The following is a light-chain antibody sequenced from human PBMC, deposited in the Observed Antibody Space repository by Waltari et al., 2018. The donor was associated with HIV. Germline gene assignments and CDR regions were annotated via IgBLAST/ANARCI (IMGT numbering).Light chain of an antibody. V-gene: IGKV3-15*01. CDR3: QQYNYWPPRFT. J-gene: IGKJ3*01. Sequence: EIVMTQSPATLSVSPGESATLSCRASQSVTSNLAWYQHKPGQAPRLLIYGASTRASGVPARFSGSGSGTEFTLTISSLQSEDFAVYYCQQYNYWPPRFTFGPGTKVDFK. CDR1: QSVTSN. CDR2: GAS.